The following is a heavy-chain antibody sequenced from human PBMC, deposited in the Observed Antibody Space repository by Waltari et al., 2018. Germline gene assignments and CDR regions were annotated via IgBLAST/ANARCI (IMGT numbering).Heavy chain of an antibody. CDR2: VSYNGGT. V-gene: IGHV4-39*01. Sequence: QVHLQESGPGLVKPSQSLSLTCTVSGGSLSGGNSYWGWVRQPPGKGLEWIGYVSYNGGTFYSQSLKNRVSVSVDTSKKELSLTLGSVTAADTAIYYCATYTGHFDYFEHWGRGALVTVSS. CDR1: GGSLSGGNSY. CDR3: ATYTGHFDYFEH. D-gene: IGHD1-1*01. J-gene: IGHJ4*02.